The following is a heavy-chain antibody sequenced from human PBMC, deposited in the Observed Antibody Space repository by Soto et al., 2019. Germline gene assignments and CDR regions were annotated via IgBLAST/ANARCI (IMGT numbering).Heavy chain of an antibody. D-gene: IGHD3-16*01. V-gene: IGHV3-23*01. Sequence: PGGSLRLSCTASGFTFNNHAMNWVRLAPGKGLEWVSGISGSGDSTYYADPVKGRFTISRDDSKNAVFLQMNSLRAEDTAVYFCAKGDGGYFDHWGQGSLVTVSS. CDR2: ISGSGDST. J-gene: IGHJ4*01. CDR3: AKGDGGYFDH. CDR1: GFTFNNHA.